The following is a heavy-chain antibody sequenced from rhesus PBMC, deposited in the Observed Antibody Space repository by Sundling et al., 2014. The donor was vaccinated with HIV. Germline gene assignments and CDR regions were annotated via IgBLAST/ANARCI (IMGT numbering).Heavy chain of an antibody. J-gene: IGHJ4*01. Sequence: DVQLVESGGGLVKPGGSLRLSCVASGLMFRSYVMYWVRQAPGKGLEWVSVINESGGDIYYADSVKGRFTISRDNAKSSLFLQMNSLRVEDTAMYYCTSFFNSDWYGRNYWGQGVLVTVSS. D-gene: IGHD2-21*01. CDR3: TSFFNSDWYGRNY. V-gene: IGHV3-100*01. CDR1: GLMFRSYV. CDR2: INESGGDI.